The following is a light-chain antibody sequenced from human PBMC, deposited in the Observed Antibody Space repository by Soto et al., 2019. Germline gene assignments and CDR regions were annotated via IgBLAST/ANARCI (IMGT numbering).Light chain of an antibody. J-gene: IGLJ2*01. CDR1: SSDVGGYNY. V-gene: IGLV2-14*01. CDR3: TSHTSSSTLVVV. Sequence: QSALTQPASVSGSPGQSITISCTGTSSDVGGYNYVSWYQQHPGKAPKHMIYDVSNRPSGVSNRFSGSKTGNTASLTISGLQAEDESDYYCTSHTSSSTLVVVFGGGTKLTVL. CDR2: DVS.